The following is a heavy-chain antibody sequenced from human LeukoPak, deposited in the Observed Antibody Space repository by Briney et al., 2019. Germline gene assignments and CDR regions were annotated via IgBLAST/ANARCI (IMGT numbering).Heavy chain of an antibody. J-gene: IGHJ5*02. V-gene: IGHV3-33*01. D-gene: IGHD2-21*02. CDR1: GFTFSSYG. Sequence: PGGSLRLSCAASGFTFSSYGMHWVRQAPGKGLEWVAVIWYDGSNKYYADSVKGRFTISRDNSKNTLYLQMNSLRAEDTAVYYCARDWCGGGDCYDYNWFDPWGQGTLVTVSS. CDR2: IWYDGSNK. CDR3: ARDWCGGGDCYDYNWFDP.